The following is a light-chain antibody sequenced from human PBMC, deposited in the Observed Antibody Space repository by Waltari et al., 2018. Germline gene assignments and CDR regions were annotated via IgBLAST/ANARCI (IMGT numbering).Light chain of an antibody. CDR3: AAWDDSLNGYVV. CDR1: SSTIGSNT. V-gene: IGLV1-44*01. Sequence: QSVLTQPPSASGTPGQRVTISCSGSSSTIGSNTVNWYQQLTGTTPKLLIYSNNQRPSGVPDRFSGSKSGTSASLAISGLQSEDEADYYCAAWDDSLNGYVVFGGGTKLTVL. CDR2: SNN. J-gene: IGLJ2*01.